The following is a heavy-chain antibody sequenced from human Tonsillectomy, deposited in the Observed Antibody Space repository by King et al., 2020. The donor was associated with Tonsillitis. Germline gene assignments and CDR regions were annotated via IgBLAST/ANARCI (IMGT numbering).Heavy chain of an antibody. J-gene: IGHJ5*02. Sequence: VQLQESGPGLVKPSQTLSLTCTVSGGSISSGGYYWSLIRQHPGKGLEWIGYIYYSGSTYYNPSLKSRGTISVDTSKNQFSLKLSSVTAADTAVYYCARVLQTTVTTGCWFDPWGQGTLVTVSS. V-gene: IGHV4-31*03. CDR2: IYYSGST. D-gene: IGHD4-17*01. CDR3: ARVLQTTVTTGCWFDP. CDR1: GGSISSGGYY.